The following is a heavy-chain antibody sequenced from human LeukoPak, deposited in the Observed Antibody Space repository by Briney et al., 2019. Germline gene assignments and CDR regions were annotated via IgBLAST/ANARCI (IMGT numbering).Heavy chain of an antibody. CDR1: GGSFSGYY. D-gene: IGHD3-22*01. CDR3: ARGRDYYDSSGYYLDY. V-gene: IGHV4-34*01. CDR2: INHSGST. J-gene: IGHJ4*02. Sequence: SETLSLTCAVYGGSFSGYYWSWIRQPPGKGLEWIGEINHSGSTNYNPSLKSRVTISVDTSKNQFSLKLSSVTAADTAVYYCARGRDYYDSSGYYLDYWGQGTLVTVSS.